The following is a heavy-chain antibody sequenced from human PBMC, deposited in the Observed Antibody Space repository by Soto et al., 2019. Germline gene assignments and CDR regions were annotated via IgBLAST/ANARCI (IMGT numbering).Heavy chain of an antibody. Sequence: GGSLRLSCAASGFTFSNAWMNWVRQAPGKGLEWVGRIKSKTDGGTTDYAAPVKGGFPISRDDSKNTLYLQMNSLKTEDTAVYYCTTDLGEGVWELPAYGQNPWGQGTLVTVSS. CDR2: IKSKTDGGTT. CDR3: TTDLGEGVWELPAYGQNP. J-gene: IGHJ5*02. CDR1: GFTFSNAW. V-gene: IGHV3-15*07. D-gene: IGHD1-26*01.